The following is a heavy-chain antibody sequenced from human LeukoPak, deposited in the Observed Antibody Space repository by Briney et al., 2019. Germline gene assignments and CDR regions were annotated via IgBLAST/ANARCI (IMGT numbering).Heavy chain of an antibody. CDR1: GGSISSYY. D-gene: IGHD6-13*01. CDR2: IYYSGST. CDR3: ARGLMMAVAGRGEFHY. V-gene: IGHV4-59*01. Sequence: SETLSLTCTISGGSISSYYWSWIRQPPGKGLEWIGYIYYSGSTNYNPSLKSRVTISVDTSKNQFSLKLSSVTAADTAVYYCARGLMMAVAGRGEFHYWGQGTLVTVSS. J-gene: IGHJ4*02.